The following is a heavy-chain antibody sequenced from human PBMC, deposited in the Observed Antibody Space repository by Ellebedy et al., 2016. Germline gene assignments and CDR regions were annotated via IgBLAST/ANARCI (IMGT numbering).Heavy chain of an antibody. CDR1: GYTFTNYG. CDR2: ISGYTGNT. Sequence: ASVKVSCXASGYTFTNYGISWVRQAPGQGLEWMGWISGYTGNTNYAQKFQGRVTITTDTSTSTAYMELRSLRSDDAAVYFCARPIVGATGGGDYYYDGMDVWGQGTTVTVSS. D-gene: IGHD1-26*01. CDR3: ARPIVGATGGGDYYYDGMDV. J-gene: IGHJ6*02. V-gene: IGHV1-18*04.